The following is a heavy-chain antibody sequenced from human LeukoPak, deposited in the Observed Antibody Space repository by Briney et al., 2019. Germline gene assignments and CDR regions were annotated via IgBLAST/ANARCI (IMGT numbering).Heavy chain of an antibody. D-gene: IGHD3-10*01. Sequence: GESLKISCKGSGNIFTTYWIGWVRQMPGKGLEWMGMIYPGDSDARYGPSFQGQVTISADKSISTAYLQWSSLKASDTAMYYCARHVARGLFIDYWGQGTLVTVSS. CDR3: ARHVARGLFIDY. J-gene: IGHJ4*02. CDR2: IYPGDSDA. CDR1: GNIFTTYW. V-gene: IGHV5-51*01.